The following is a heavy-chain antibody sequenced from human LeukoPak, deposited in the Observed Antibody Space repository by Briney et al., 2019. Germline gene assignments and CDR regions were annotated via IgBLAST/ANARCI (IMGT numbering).Heavy chain of an antibody. CDR1: GYTFTGYY. Sequence: GASVKVSRKASGYTFTGYYMHWVRQAPGQGLEWMGWINPNSGGTNYAQKFQGRVTMTRDTSISTAYMELSRLRSDDTAVYYCAREAKGSGWYVLAEFYYFDYWGQGTLVTVSS. V-gene: IGHV1-2*02. J-gene: IGHJ4*02. CDR2: INPNSGGT. D-gene: IGHD6-19*01. CDR3: AREAKGSGWYVLAEFYYFDY.